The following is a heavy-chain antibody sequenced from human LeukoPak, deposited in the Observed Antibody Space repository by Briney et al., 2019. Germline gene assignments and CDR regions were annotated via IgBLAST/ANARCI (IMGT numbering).Heavy chain of an antibody. V-gene: IGHV3-74*01. D-gene: IGHD3-9*01. CDR3: AREGTYYDILTGYDAFDI. CDR1: GFTFSSYW. Sequence: GGSLRLSCAASGFTFSSYWMHWVRQAPGKGLVWVSRINSDGSSTSYADSVKGRFTISRDNAKNTLYLQMNSLRAEDTAVCYCAREGTYYDILTGYDAFDIWGQGTMVTVSS. CDR2: INSDGSST. J-gene: IGHJ3*02.